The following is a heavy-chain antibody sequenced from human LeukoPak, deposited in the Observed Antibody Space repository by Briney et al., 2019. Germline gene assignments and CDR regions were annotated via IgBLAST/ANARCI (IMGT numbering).Heavy chain of an antibody. CDR3: ARSMITFGGVRN. CDR1: GGSFSGYY. D-gene: IGHD3-16*01. CDR2: IYYSGST. V-gene: IGHV4-59*01. J-gene: IGHJ4*02. Sequence: SETLSLTCAVYGGSFSGYYWSWIRQPPGKGLEWIGYIYYSGSTNYNPSLKSRVTISVDTSKDQFSLKLSSVTAADTAVYYCARSMITFGGVRNWGQGTLVTVSS.